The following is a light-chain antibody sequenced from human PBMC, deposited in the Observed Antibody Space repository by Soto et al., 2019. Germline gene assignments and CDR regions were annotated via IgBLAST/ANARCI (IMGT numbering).Light chain of an antibody. CDR2: EAS. J-gene: IGKJ3*01. Sequence: DIEMTQSPAPLSSSVGDRAYITCRTSQSVSSYLKWYQEKPGKAPRLLIYEASILDSGVPSRFSGSGSGTEFTLTISSLQPEDSATYYCQHSYSTPPFTFGPGTRVDI. CDR1: QSVSSY. CDR3: QHSYSTPPFT. V-gene: IGKV1-39*01.